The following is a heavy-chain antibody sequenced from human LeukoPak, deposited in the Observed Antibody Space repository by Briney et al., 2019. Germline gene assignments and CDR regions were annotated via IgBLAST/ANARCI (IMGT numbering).Heavy chain of an antibody. D-gene: IGHD6-13*01. CDR2: ISGSGGST. V-gene: IGHV3-23*01. Sequence: GGSLRLSCAASGFTFSSYAMSWVRQAPGKGLEWVSAISGSGGSTYYADSVKGRFTISRDNSKNTLYLQMNSLRAEDTAVYYCARDPLSSSSFDLWGQGTLVTVSS. CDR1: GFTFSSYA. J-gene: IGHJ4*02. CDR3: ARDPLSSSSFDL.